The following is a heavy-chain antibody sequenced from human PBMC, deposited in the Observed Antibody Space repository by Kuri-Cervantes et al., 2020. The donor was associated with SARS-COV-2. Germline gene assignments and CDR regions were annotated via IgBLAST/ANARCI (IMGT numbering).Heavy chain of an antibody. CDR1: GFTVSSNY. CDR3: ARQRGGFLEWLLYYDY. Sequence: GSLRLSCAASGFTVSSNYMSWVRQAPGKGLEWIGEINHSGSTNYNPSLKSRVTISVDTSKNQFSLKLSSVTAADTAVYYCARQRGGFLEWLLYYDYWGQGTLVTVSS. CDR2: INHSGST. V-gene: IGHV4-34*01. D-gene: IGHD3-3*01. J-gene: IGHJ4*02.